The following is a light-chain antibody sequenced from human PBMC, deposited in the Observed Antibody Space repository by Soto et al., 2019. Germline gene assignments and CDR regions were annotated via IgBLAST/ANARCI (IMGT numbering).Light chain of an antibody. J-gene: IGKJ4*01. CDR1: QSVSSY. V-gene: IGKV3-11*01. CDR3: QQRSNWPPLT. CDR2: DAS. Sequence: EIVLTQSPATLSLSPGERATLSCRAGQSVSSYLAWYQQKPGQAPRLLIYDASNRATGIPARFSGSGSGTAFTLTISSLEPEDFAVYYCQQRSNWPPLTFGGGTKVEIK.